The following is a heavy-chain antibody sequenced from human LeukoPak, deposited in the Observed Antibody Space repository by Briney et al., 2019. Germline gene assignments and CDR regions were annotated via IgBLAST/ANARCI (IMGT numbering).Heavy chain of an antibody. V-gene: IGHV4-39*01. CDR1: GGSISSSNYY. J-gene: IGHJ5*02. CDR2: IYYSGST. Sequence: SETLSLTCTVSGGSISSSNYYWGWIRQPPGKGLEWIGSIYYSGSTYYNSSLKSRVTISVDTSKNQFSLKLSSVTAADTAVYYCARLRVRGAYNWFDPWGQGTLVTVSS. CDR3: ARLRVRGAYNWFDP. D-gene: IGHD3-10*01.